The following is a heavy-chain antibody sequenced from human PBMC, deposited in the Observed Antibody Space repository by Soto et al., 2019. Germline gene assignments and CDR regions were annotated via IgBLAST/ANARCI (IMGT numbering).Heavy chain of an antibody. J-gene: IGHJ4*02. CDR1: GFTFTNYA. Sequence: PGGTLRLSCAASGFTFTNYAMNWVRQPPPKGLEWVSTSTGGCGGRTYYAASVKGRFTISVDNSKNTLYLQMNSLTAEDTAVYYCAKQPASIRTFDYWGQGALVTVSS. CDR2: STGGCGGRT. D-gene: IGHD2-2*01. CDR3: AKQPASIRTFDY. V-gene: IGHV3-23*01.